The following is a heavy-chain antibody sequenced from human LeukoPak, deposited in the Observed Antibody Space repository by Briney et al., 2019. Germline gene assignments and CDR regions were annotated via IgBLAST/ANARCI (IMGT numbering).Heavy chain of an antibody. CDR2: INPNSGGP. D-gene: IGHD2-8*01. CDR3: ARSRGYCTNGVCYREFDY. CDR1: GYTFTGYS. Sequence: ASVKVSCKASGYTFTGYSMHWVRQAPGQGLEWMGWINPNSGGPNYAQKFRGRVTMTRDTSISTAYMDLSGLRSDDPAVYYCARSRGYCTNGVCYREFDYWGQGTLVTVSS. J-gene: IGHJ4*02. V-gene: IGHV1-2*02.